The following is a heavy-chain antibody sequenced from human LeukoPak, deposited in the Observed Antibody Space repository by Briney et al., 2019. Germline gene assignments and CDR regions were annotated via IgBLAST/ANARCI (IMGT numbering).Heavy chain of an antibody. CDR3: ASSQYQLLPYYYYYMDV. CDR2: IIPIFGTA. V-gene: IGHV1-69*05. Sequence: GASVKVSCKASGGTFSSYAISWVRQAPGQGLEWMGGIIPIFGTANYAQKFQGRVTITTDESTSTAYMELSSLRSEDTAVYYCASSQYQLLPYYYYYMDVWGKGTTVTVSS. D-gene: IGHD2-2*01. CDR1: GGTFSSYA. J-gene: IGHJ6*03.